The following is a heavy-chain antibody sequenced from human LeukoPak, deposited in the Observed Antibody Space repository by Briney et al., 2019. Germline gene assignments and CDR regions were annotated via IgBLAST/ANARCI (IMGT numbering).Heavy chain of an antibody. CDR2: IWYDGSNK. CDR3: ARGFPRGYCSGGSCYPRS. D-gene: IGHD2-15*01. V-gene: IGHV3-33*01. J-gene: IGHJ5*02. CDR1: GFTFSSYG. Sequence: GRSLRLSCAASGFTFSSYGMHWVRQAPGKGLEWVAVIWYDGSNKYYADSVKGRFTISRDNSKNTLYLQMNSLRAEDTAVYYCARGFPRGYCSGGSCYPRSWGQGTLVTVSS.